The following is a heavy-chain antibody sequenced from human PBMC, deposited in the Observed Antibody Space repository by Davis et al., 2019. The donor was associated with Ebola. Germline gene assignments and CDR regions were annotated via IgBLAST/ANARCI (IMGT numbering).Heavy chain of an antibody. Sequence: ASVTVSCKASGYTFTSYGISWVRQAPGQGLEWLGWISAYNGNTNYAQKLQGRVTMTTDTSTSTAYMELRSLRSDDTAVYYCARDVRPYYYDSSGSNWFDPWGQGTLVTVSS. J-gene: IGHJ5*02. CDR2: ISAYNGNT. CDR1: GYTFTSYG. CDR3: ARDVRPYYYDSSGSNWFDP. D-gene: IGHD3-22*01. V-gene: IGHV1-18*01.